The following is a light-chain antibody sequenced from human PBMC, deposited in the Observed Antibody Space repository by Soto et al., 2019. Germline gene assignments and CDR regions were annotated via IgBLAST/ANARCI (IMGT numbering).Light chain of an antibody. V-gene: IGLV2-14*01. CDR1: SSDVGGYDY. Sequence: QSVLTQPASVSGSPGQSITISCTGTSSDVGGYDYVSWYQQHPGKAPKLLIYEVSRRPSAFSNRFSGSKSGNTASLTISGLQAADQATSYCSSYTSGSTLYVFGPGTKLTVL. CDR3: SSYTSGSTLYV. CDR2: EVS. J-gene: IGLJ1*01.